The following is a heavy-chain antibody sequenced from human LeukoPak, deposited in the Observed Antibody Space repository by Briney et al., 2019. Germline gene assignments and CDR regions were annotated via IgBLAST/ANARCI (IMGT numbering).Heavy chain of an antibody. CDR1: GGSISSYY. D-gene: IGHD4-17*01. CDR2: IYYSGST. J-gene: IGHJ3*02. Sequence: SETLSLTCTVYGGSISSYYWSWIRQPPGKGLEWIGYIYYSGSTNYNPSLKSRVTISVDTSKNQFSLKLSSVTAADTAVYYCARDVLRDGDYLGFNAFDIWGQGTMVTVSS. V-gene: IGHV4-59*01. CDR3: ARDVLRDGDYLGFNAFDI.